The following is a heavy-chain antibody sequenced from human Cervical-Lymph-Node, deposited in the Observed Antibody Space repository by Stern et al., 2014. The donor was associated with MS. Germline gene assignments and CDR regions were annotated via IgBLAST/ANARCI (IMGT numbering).Heavy chain of an antibody. Sequence: VHLVESGGGVVQPGRSLRLSCAASGFTFSSYAMHWVRQAPGKGLEWVAVISYDGSNKYYADSVKGRFTISRDNSKNTLYLQMNSLRAEDTAVYYCARDDSIGDGYNWPFDYWGQGTLVTVSS. D-gene: IGHD5-24*01. CDR3: ARDDSIGDGYNWPFDY. CDR2: ISYDGSNK. CDR1: GFTFSSYA. J-gene: IGHJ4*02. V-gene: IGHV3-30-3*01.